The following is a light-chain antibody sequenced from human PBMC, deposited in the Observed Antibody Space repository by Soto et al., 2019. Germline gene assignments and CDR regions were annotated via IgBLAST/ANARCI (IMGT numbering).Light chain of an antibody. J-gene: IGKJ4*01. CDR1: QSVSNY. CDR2: DAS. Sequence: EIVLTQSPATLSLSPGESATLSCRASQSVSNYLAWYQQKVGQAPRLLIYDASNRATGIPVRFSGSGSGTDFTLTISSLEPEDFAVYYCQQRSNWGVTFGGGTKVEIK. V-gene: IGKV3-11*01. CDR3: QQRSNWGVT.